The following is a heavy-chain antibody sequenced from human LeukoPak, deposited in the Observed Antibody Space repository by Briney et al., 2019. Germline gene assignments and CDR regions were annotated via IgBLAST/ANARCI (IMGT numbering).Heavy chain of an antibody. Sequence: ASVKVSCKVSGYTLTELSMHWVRQAPGKGLEWMGGFDPEDGETIYAQKFQGRVTMTEDTSTDTAYMKLSSLRSEDTAVYYCATDERSTSRGNWFDPWGQGTLVTVSS. J-gene: IGHJ5*02. CDR2: FDPEDGET. D-gene: IGHD2-2*01. V-gene: IGHV1-24*01. CDR3: ATDERSTSRGNWFDP. CDR1: GYTLTELS.